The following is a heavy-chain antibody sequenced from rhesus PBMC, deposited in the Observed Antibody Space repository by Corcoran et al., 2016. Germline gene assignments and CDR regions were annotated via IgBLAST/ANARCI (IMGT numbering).Heavy chain of an antibody. V-gene: IGHV4-122*02. CDR1: GGSISSGYYY. CDR3: ARVPDYFDY. CDR2: ITYSGST. J-gene: IGHJ4*01. Sequence: QVQLQESGPGLVKPSETLSLTCAVSGGSISSGYYYWSWIRQPPGKGLEWIGYITYSGSTSYNPSLKSRVTISRDTSKNQFSLKLSSVTAADTAVYYCARVPDYFDYWGQGVLVTVSS.